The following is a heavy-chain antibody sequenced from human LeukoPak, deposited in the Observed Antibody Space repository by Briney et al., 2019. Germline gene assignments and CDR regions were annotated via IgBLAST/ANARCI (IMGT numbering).Heavy chain of an antibody. CDR1: GFTFSSYA. J-gene: IGHJ4*02. CDR2: ISYDGSNK. D-gene: IGHD3-22*01. Sequence: PGGSLRLSCAASGFTFSSYAMHWVRQAPGKGLEWVAVISYDGSNKYYADSVKGRFTISRDNSKNTLYLQMNSLRAEDTAVYYCARGGYDSSGYSLAYYFDYWGQGTLVTVSS. V-gene: IGHV3-30-3*01. CDR3: ARGGYDSSGYSLAYYFDY.